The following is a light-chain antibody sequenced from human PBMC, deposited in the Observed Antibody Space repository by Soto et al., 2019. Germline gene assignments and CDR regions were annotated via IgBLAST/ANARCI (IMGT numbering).Light chain of an antibody. J-gene: IGKJ1*01. CDR3: QQYHTSPRT. Sequence: DIVMTQSPDSLAVSLGERATINCKSSQSVLYSSSNKNYLAWYQQKPGQPPKLLIYWASTRESGVPDRFSGSESGTDFTLTISSLQAEDGAVYYCQQYHTSPRTFGQGTKVEVK. V-gene: IGKV4-1*01. CDR2: WAS. CDR1: QSVLYSSSNKNY.